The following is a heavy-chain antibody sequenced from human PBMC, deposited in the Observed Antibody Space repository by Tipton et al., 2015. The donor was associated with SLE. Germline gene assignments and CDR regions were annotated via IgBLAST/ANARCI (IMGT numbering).Heavy chain of an antibody. Sequence: SLRLSCAASGFTFSSYSMNWVRQAPGKGLEWVSYISSSSSTIYYADSVKGRFTISRDNAKNSLYLQMNSLRAEDTAVYYCARGARRGYESYYYMDVGGKGTTVPISS. D-gene: IGHD5-12*01. V-gene: IGHV3-48*01. CDR2: ISSSSSTI. CDR3: ARGARRGYESYYYMDV. J-gene: IGHJ6*03. CDR1: GFTFSSYS.